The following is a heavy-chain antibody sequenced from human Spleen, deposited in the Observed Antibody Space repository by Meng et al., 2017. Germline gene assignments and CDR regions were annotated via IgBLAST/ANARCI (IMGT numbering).Heavy chain of an antibody. Sequence: VQLVESGGGVVQPGRSLRLSCSATGFTLSSHWIHWVRQVPGEGLQWVSRMNRDGTITNYAVSVRGRFTISRDNARNTVYLQMNGLRAEDTAVYYCVSDFAGWSDFWGQGTLVTVSS. V-gene: IGHV3-74*02. J-gene: IGHJ5*01. CDR3: VSDFAGWSDF. D-gene: IGHD3-3*01. CDR1: GFTLSSHW. CDR2: MNRDGTIT.